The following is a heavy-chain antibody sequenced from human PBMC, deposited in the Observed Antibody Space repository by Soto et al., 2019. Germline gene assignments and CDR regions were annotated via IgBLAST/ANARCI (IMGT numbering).Heavy chain of an antibody. V-gene: IGHV1-69*06. CDR2: IIPIFGTA. CDR3: ASSKEMATTSGY. CDR1: GYTFTSYD. D-gene: IGHD5-12*01. J-gene: IGHJ4*02. Sequence: ASVKVSCKASGYTFTSYDINWVRQAPGQGLEWMGGIIPIFGTANYAQKFQGRVTITADKSTSTAYMELSSLRSEDAAVYYCASSKEMATTSGYWGQGTLVTVSS.